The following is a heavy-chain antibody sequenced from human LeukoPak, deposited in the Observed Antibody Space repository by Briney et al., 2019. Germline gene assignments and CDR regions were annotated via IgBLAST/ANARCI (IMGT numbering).Heavy chain of an antibody. D-gene: IGHD2-2*01. CDR1: GFTFSSYA. V-gene: IGHV3-23*01. CDR2: ISGSGDNT. CDR3: AKVDCTSTSCYWYFQH. Sequence: GGSLRLSCAASGFTFSSYAMSWVRQAPGKGLEWVSVISGSGDNTYYAVSVRGRFTISRDNSKNTLCLQMNSLRAEGSAVYYCAKVDCTSTSCYWYFQHWGQGTLVTVSS. J-gene: IGHJ1*01.